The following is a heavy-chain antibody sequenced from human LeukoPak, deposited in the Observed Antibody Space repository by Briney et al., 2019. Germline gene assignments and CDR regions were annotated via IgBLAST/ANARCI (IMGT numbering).Heavy chain of an antibody. V-gene: IGHV4-59*01. CDR2: ISSSGSA. CDR3: AREWSGFDF. J-gene: IGHJ3*01. CDR1: GDSLGIYK. D-gene: IGHD2-15*01. Sequence: PSETLSLTCSVSGDSLGIYKWSWIRQPPRKGLEWIAHISSSGSAIYNPSLMSRVSMSVDTSKNQFSLRLTSVTAADTAVYYCAREWSGFDFWGQGTTVTVSS.